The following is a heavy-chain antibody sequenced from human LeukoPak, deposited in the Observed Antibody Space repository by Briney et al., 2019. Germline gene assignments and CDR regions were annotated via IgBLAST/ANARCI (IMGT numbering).Heavy chain of an antibody. CDR3: ARFCRERGSGYYYYYMDV. CDR2: IYYSGST. J-gene: IGHJ6*03. Sequence: PSETLSLTCTVSGYSISSGYYWSWIRQPPGKGLEWIGYIYYSGSTNYNPSLKSRVTISVDTSKNQFSLKLSSVTAADTAVYYCARFCRERGSGYYYYYMDVWGKGTTVTVSS. CDR1: GYSISSGYY. D-gene: IGHD3-10*01. V-gene: IGHV4-61*01.